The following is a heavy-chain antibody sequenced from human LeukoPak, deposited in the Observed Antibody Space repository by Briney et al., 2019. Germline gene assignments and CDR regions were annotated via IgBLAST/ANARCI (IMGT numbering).Heavy chain of an antibody. D-gene: IGHD3-16*01. Sequence: PSETLSLTCTVSGGSVRGYYWNWIRQPPGKGLEWIGFIYYSGNANYNPSLKSRVTISVDTSKNQFSLKLSSVIAADTAVYYCASDSAYGGVSNYTWGQGTLVTVSS. CDR1: GGSVRGYY. V-gene: IGHV4-59*02. J-gene: IGHJ4*01. CDR2: IYYSGNA. CDR3: ASDSAYGGVSNYT.